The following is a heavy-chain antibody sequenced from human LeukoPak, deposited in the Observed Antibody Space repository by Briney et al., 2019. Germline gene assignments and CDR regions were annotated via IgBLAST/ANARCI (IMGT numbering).Heavy chain of an antibody. D-gene: IGHD5-24*01. CDR3: VRDGREGFDI. V-gene: IGHV3-48*04. J-gene: IGHJ3*02. CDR2: IKYDSSTI. Sequence: PGGSLRLSCVASGFAFNIYSMNWVRQAPGKGLEWVSYIKYDSSTIYYGDSVKGRFTISRDNVKNSLYLQVSSLRAEDTVVYYCVRDGREGFDIWGHGTLVIVSS. CDR1: GFAFNIYS.